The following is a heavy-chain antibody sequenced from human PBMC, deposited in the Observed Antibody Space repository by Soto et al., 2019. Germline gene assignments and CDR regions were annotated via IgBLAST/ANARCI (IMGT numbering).Heavy chain of an antibody. Sequence: GASVKVSCKASGYTFTSYAIHWVRQAPGQRLEWMGWINAGNGNTKYSQKFQGRVTITRDTSASTAYMELSSLRSEDTAVYYCARPSLTYDSSGYPDYYFDYWGQGTLVTVSS. CDR2: INAGNGNT. CDR3: ARPSLTYDSSGYPDYYFDY. V-gene: IGHV1-3*01. J-gene: IGHJ4*02. CDR1: GYTFTSYA. D-gene: IGHD3-22*01.